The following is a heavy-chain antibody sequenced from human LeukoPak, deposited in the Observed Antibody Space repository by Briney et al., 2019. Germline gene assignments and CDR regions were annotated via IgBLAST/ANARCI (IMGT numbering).Heavy chain of an antibody. CDR3: AKDRDGDGWDYYYYMDV. D-gene: IGHD5-24*01. CDR2: ISSSGTTT. J-gene: IGHJ6*03. Sequence: GGSLRLSCAASGFTVSSYEMNWVRQAPGKGLGWVSSISSSGTTTYYADSVNGRFTISRDNSKNTLYLQMNSLRAEDTAVYYCAKDRDGDGWDYYYYMDVWGKGTTVTISS. CDR1: GFTVSSYE. V-gene: IGHV3-23*01.